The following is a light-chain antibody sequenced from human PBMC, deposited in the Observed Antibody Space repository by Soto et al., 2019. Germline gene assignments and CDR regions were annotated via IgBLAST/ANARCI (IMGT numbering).Light chain of an antibody. Sequence: DIQMTQSPSTLSASVGDRVTITCRASQNIDRWLAWYQQKPGKAPNLLIYGSSNLESGVPSRFSGSGSGTEFTLTISSRRPDDFATYYCQQYNSYPWTFGQGTKVQLK. J-gene: IGKJ1*01. CDR1: QNIDRW. CDR3: QQYNSYPWT. V-gene: IGKV1-5*03. CDR2: GSS.